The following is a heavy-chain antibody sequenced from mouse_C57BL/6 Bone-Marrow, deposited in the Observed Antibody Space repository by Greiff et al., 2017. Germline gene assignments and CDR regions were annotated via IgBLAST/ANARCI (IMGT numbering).Heavy chain of an antibody. CDR1: GYTFTSYW. Sequence: VQLQQPGAELVKPGASVKLSCKASGYTFTSYWMQWVKQRPGQGLEWIGEIDPSDSYTNYNQKFKGKATLTVDSYSSTAYMQLRSLTSEDSAVYYSARDNSCDFDVWGTGTTVSASS. J-gene: IGHJ1*03. CDR3: ARDNSCDFDV. V-gene: IGHV1-50*01. CDR2: IDPSDSYT.